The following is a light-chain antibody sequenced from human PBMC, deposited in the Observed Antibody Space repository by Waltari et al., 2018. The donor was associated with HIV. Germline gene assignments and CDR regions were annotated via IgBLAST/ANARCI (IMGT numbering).Light chain of an antibody. J-gene: IGKJ1*01. CDR2: GVS. Sequence: IVLTQSPGTLSLSPGERATVSCSARQSVSSYYLAWYQQKPGQAPRLLVYGVSTRATGVPDRFSGSGSGTDFTLTVSRLEPEDFAVYYCQHYGYSPTFGRGTKVEIK. CDR1: QSVSSYY. CDR3: QHYGYSPT. V-gene: IGKV3-20*01.